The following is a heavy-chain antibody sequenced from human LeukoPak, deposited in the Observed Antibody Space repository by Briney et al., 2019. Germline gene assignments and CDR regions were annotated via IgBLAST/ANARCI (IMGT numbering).Heavy chain of an antibody. CDR3: ARDRLAVAGRYYYYGMDV. J-gene: IGHJ6*02. CDR1: GFTFSSYS. Sequence: GGSPRLSCAASGFTFSSYSMNWVRQAPGKGLEWVSSISSSSSYIYYADSVKGRFTISRDNAKNSLYLQMNSLRAEDTAVYYCARDRLAVAGRYYYYGMDVWGQGTTVTVSS. V-gene: IGHV3-21*01. CDR2: ISSSSSYI. D-gene: IGHD6-19*01.